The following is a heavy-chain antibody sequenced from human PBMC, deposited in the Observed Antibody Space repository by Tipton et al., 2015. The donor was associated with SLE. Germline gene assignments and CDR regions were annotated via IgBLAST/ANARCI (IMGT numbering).Heavy chain of an antibody. CDR2: IYYRKST. D-gene: IGHD1-26*01. V-gene: IGHV4-38-2*02. J-gene: IGHJ4*02. CDR1: GDSISSGYY. Sequence: TLSLTCTVSGDSISSGYYWGWIRQTPGKGLEWIGSIYYRKSTYYNPSLKSRVTISVDTSKNQFSLKLTSVTAADTAVYYCARGGGSYYDYWGQGTLVTVSS. CDR3: ARGGGSYYDY.